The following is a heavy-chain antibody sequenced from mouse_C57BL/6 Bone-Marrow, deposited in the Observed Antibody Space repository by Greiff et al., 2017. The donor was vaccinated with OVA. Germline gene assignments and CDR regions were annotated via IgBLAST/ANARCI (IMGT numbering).Heavy chain of an antibody. CDR3: TSDREAY. Sequence: QVQLQQPGAELVRPGASVTLSCKASGYTFTDYEMHWVKQTPVHGLEWIGAIDPETGGTAYNQKFKGKAILTADKSSSTAYMELRSLTSEDSAVYYCTSDREAYWGQGTLVTVSA. CDR1: GYTFTDYE. D-gene: IGHD2-14*01. V-gene: IGHV1-15*01. CDR2: IDPETGGT. J-gene: IGHJ3*01.